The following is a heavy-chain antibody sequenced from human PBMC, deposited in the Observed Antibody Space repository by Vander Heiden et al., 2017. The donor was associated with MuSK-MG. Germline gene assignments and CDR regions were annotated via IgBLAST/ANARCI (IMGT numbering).Heavy chain of an antibody. CDR2: ISPSFGTA. J-gene: IGHJ3*02. D-gene: IGHD2-21*01. CDR1: GGTFSSYT. Sequence: QVQLVQAGAEVKKPGSSVKFPCKASGGTFSSYTISWVRQAHGQGLEWMGGISPSFGTANYAQKFQGRVTITADKSTSTAYMELSSLRSEDTAGYYCARVVDADAFDIWGQGRMVTVSS. V-gene: IGHV1-69*06. CDR3: ARVVDADAFDI.